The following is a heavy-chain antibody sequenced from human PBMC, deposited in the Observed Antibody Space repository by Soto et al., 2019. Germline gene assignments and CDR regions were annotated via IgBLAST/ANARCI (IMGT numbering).Heavy chain of an antibody. CDR2: VSHTGNT. CDR3: ARNRYGGYDFDY. J-gene: IGHJ4*02. V-gene: IGHV4-4*02. Sequence: PWETLSLTCAVSSGSITSSNWWSWVRQPPGKGLEWIGEVSHTGNTNYIPSLKSRVTISVDKSRNQFSLRLSSVTAADTAVYYCARNRYGGYDFDYWGQGSLVTVSS. D-gene: IGHD5-12*01. CDR1: SGSITSSNW.